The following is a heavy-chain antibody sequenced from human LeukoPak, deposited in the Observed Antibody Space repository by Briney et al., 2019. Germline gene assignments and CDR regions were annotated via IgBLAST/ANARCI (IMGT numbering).Heavy chain of an antibody. Sequence: GASVKVSCKASGYTFTSYGISWVRQAPGQGLEWMGWISAYNGNTNYAQKLRGRVTMTTDTSTSTAYMELRSLRSDDTAVYYCARLMSDGGYASPDYWGQGTLVTVSS. CDR3: ARLMSDGGYASPDY. CDR1: GYTFTSYG. CDR2: ISAYNGNT. D-gene: IGHD5-12*01. J-gene: IGHJ4*02. V-gene: IGHV1-18*01.